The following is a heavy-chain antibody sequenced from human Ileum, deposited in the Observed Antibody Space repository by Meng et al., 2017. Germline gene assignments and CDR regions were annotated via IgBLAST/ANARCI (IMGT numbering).Heavy chain of an antibody. Sequence: QLQLMHWGAGKLKPSETLSPTCNVYGDSFTDYYWNWIRQPPGRGLEWIVEIHYSGSTNYNPSLESRVTISEDTSQKQFSLRLSSVTAADTAVYYCARRIRGGSYLGWGQGTLVTVSS. CDR1: GDSFTDYY. J-gene: IGHJ4*02. CDR3: ARRIRGGSYLG. CDR2: IHYSGST. V-gene: IGHV4-34*01. D-gene: IGHD1-26*01.